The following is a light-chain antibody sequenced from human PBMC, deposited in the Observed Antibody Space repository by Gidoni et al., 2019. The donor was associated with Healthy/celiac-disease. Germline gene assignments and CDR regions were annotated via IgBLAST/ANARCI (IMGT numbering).Light chain of an antibody. J-gene: IGKJ4*01. CDR2: DAS. V-gene: IGKV3-11*01. Sequence: EIVLTHSPATLSLSPEERATLSSRASQSNRSYLAWYQQTPGQAPRLLSYDASNRATGIPPRFSGSGSGTDFTLTISSLGPEDFAVYYCQQRSNWPPGITFGGGTKVEIK. CDR1: QSNRSY. CDR3: QQRSNWPPGIT.